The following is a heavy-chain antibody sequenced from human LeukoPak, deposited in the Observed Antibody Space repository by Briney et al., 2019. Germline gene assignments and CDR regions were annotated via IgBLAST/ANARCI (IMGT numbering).Heavy chain of an antibody. CDR1: GFTFNSYA. V-gene: IGHV3-23*01. J-gene: IGHJ6*02. CDR2: ISGSGGST. Sequence: GWSQRLSCAASGFTFNSYAMSWVRQAPGKGLEWVSGISGSGGSTYYADSVKGRFTISRDNSKNTLYLQMNSLRAEDTAVYYCAKLSGDYYYYGMDVWGQGTTVTVSS. D-gene: IGHD3-3*01. CDR3: AKLSGDYYYYGMDV.